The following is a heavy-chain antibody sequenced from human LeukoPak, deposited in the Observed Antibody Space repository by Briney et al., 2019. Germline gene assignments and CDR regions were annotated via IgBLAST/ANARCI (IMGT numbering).Heavy chain of an antibody. CDR2: ISSSGGST. CDR3: ARWTLQYYYDSSGYALDY. V-gene: IGHV3-23*01. Sequence: GGSLRLSCAASGFTFSSYAMSWVRQAPGKGLEWVSAISSSGGSTYYADSVKGRFTISRDNSKNTLYLQMNSLRAEDTAVYYCARWTLQYYYDSSGYALDYWGQGTLVTVSS. J-gene: IGHJ4*02. CDR1: GFTFSSYA. D-gene: IGHD3-22*01.